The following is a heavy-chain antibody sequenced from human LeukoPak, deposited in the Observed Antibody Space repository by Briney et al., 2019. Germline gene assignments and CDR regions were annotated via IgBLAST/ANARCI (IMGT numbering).Heavy chain of an antibody. D-gene: IGHD1-1*01. Sequence: SETLSLTCAVYGGSFSGYYWSWIRQPPGKGLEWIGEINHSGSTNYNPSLKSRVTISVDTSKNQFSLKLSSVTAADTAVYYCARHGWNDRLYHYWGQGTLVTVSS. J-gene: IGHJ4*02. V-gene: IGHV4-34*01. CDR2: INHSGST. CDR1: GGSFSGYY. CDR3: ARHGWNDRLYHY.